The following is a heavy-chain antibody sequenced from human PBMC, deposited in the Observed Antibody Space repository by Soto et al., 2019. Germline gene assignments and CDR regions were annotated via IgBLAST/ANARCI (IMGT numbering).Heavy chain of an antibody. D-gene: IGHD1-26*01. V-gene: IGHV3-23*01. Sequence: PGGSLRLSCAASGFTFSSYAMSWVRQAPGKGLEWVSAISQRSERTHYADSVKGRFTISRDNSNNTLYLQISSLRSEDTAVYYCARSGSYPWGQGTLVTVSS. J-gene: IGHJ5*02. CDR3: ARSGSYP. CDR1: GFTFSSYA. CDR2: ISQRSERT.